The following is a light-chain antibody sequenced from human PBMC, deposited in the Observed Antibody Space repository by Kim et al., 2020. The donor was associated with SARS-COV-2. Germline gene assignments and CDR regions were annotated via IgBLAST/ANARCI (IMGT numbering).Light chain of an antibody. CDR2: GAS. V-gene: IGKV3-20*01. CDR3: QQCGSSPR. J-gene: IGKJ4*01. CDR1: QSVPSNT. Sequence: LSTGETATLSCRARQSVPSNTLAWYQQKPVQTPRLLIYGASSRAPGIPDKFSGSGSGTDFSLTIRRLGPEDFAVYYCQQCGSSPRFGGGTKVDIK.